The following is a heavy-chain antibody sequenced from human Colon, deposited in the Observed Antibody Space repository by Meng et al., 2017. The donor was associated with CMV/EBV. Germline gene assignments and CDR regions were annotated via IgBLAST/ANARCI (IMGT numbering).Heavy chain of an antibody. V-gene: IGHV3-23*01. CDR1: GFTFDKYV. D-gene: IGHD3-10*01. CDR2: ISGSGSSR. Sequence: GGSLRLSCVASGFTFDKYVMTWVRQAPGQGLEWVSGISGSGSSRYYADSVKGRHTISRDNSKNTLYLQMNGLGAGDTGVYYCAKDTAYYYGSGSRAYGLDVWGQGTTVTVSS. CDR3: AKDTAYYYGSGSRAYGLDV. J-gene: IGHJ6*02.